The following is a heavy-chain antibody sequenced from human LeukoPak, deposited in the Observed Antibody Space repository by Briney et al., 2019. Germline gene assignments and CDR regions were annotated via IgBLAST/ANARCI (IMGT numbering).Heavy chain of an antibody. D-gene: IGHD3-10*01. CDR1: GFTFTSSA. CDR2: IVACSGNT. CDR3: ACLGLGGYYGSGSYSPRDSGN. Sequence: GSSVKVSCKASGFTFTSSAMQWVRQARGQRLDGIGWIVACSGNTNYAQKFQERVTITRDMSTSTAYMELSSLRSEDTAAYYCACLGLGGYYGSGSYSPRDSGNWGQGTLVTVSS. J-gene: IGHJ4*02. V-gene: IGHV1-58*02.